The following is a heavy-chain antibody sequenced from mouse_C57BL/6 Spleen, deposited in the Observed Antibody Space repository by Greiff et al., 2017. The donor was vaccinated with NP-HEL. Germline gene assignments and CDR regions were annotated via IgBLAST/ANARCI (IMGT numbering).Heavy chain of an antibody. J-gene: IGHJ4*01. V-gene: IGHV5-16*01. Sequence: EVKLVESEGGLVQPGSSMKLSCTASGFTFSDYYMAWVRQVPEKGLEWVANINYDGSSTYYLDSLKSRFIISRDNAKNILYLQMSSLKSEDTATYYCARAGIIYAMDYWGQGTSVTGSS. CDR1: GFTFSDYY. CDR2: INYDGSST. CDR3: ARAGIIYAMDY.